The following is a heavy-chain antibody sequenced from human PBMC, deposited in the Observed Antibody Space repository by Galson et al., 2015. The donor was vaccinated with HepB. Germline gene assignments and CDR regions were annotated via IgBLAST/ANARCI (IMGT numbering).Heavy chain of an antibody. J-gene: IGHJ6*02. CDR2: TNGDGRAT. CDR1: GFTFSTDW. Sequence: SLRLSCAASGFTFSTDWMHWVRQAPGKGLVWVSRTNGDGRATRYEDYVKGRFTISRDNAKNTLYLQMNSLRADDTALYYCARGRSYGLDVWGQGTTVTVSS. CDR3: ARGRSYGLDV. D-gene: IGHD3-10*01. V-gene: IGHV3-74*01.